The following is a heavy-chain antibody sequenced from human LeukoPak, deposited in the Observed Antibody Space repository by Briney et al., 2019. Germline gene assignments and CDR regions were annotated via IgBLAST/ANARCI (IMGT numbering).Heavy chain of an antibody. Sequence: SETLSLTCAVYGGSFSGYYWSWIRQPPGKGLEWIGEINHSGSTNYNPSLKSRVTISVDPSKNQFSLKLSSVTAADTAVYYCARVGSDYYGSGSSGGFFDYWGQGTLVTVSS. V-gene: IGHV4-34*01. D-gene: IGHD3-10*01. J-gene: IGHJ4*02. CDR3: ARVGSDYYGSGSSGGFFDY. CDR1: GGSFSGYY. CDR2: INHSGST.